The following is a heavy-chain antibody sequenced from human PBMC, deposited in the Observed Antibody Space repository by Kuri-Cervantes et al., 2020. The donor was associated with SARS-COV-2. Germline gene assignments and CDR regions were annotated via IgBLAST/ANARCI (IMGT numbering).Heavy chain of an antibody. J-gene: IGHJ4*02. CDR2: FDPEDGET. V-gene: IGHV1-24*01. Sequence: ASVKVSCKASGYTFTGYYMHWVRQAPGQGLEWMGGFDPEDGETIYAQKFQGRVTMTEDTSTDTAYMELSSLRSEDTAVYYCATDPTYWQPIAPKVWGQGTLVTVSS. CDR3: ATDPTYWQPIAPKV. CDR1: GYTFTGYY. D-gene: IGHD2-15*01.